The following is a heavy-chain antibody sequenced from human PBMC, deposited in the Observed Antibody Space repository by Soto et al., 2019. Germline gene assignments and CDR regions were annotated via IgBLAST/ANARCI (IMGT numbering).Heavy chain of an antibody. Sequence: ASVKVSCKAPADTFTSYYIHWVRQAPGHGFEWMGIINPNGGSTRFAQTFQGRITMTRDTSTSTVYMELRSLRTEDTAFYYCVRDREGHWLVPGVHLDVWGQGTTVTVSS. J-gene: IGHJ6*02. CDR2: INPNGGST. CDR1: ADTFTSYY. D-gene: IGHD6-19*01. CDR3: VRDREGHWLVPGVHLDV. V-gene: IGHV1-46*01.